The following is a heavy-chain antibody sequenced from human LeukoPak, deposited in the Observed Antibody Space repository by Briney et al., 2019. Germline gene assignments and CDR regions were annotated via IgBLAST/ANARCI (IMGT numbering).Heavy chain of an antibody. J-gene: IGHJ6*02. V-gene: IGHV4-34*01. D-gene: IGHD2-21*02. Sequence: SETLSLTCAVYGGSFSGYYWSWTRQPPGKGLEWIGEINHSGSTNYNPSLKSRVTISVDTSKNQFSLKLSSVTAADTAVYYCARAEVVTAYYGMDVWGQGTTVTVSS. CDR1: GGSFSGYY. CDR3: ARAEVVTAYYGMDV. CDR2: INHSGST.